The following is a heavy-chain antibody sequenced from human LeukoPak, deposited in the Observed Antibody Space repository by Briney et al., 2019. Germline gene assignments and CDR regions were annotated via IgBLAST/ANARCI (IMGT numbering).Heavy chain of an antibody. V-gene: IGHV1-2*02. J-gene: IGHJ4*02. D-gene: IGHD6-6*01. CDR2: INPNSGGT. Sequence: GASVKVSCKASGYTFTSYAMNWVRQAPGQGLEWMGWINPNSGGTNYAQKFQGRVTMTRDTSISTAYMELSRLRSDDTAVYYCARDLSPSRGHDYWGQGTLVTVSS. CDR1: GYTFTSYA. CDR3: ARDLSPSRGHDY.